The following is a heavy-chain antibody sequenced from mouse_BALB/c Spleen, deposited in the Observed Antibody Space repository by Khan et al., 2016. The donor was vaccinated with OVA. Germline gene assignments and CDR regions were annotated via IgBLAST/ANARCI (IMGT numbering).Heavy chain of an antibody. Sequence: QVQLKQSGAELVRPGASVKLSCKASGYTFTNYWINWVKQRPGQGLEWIGNIYPSDSYSNYNQNFKDKATLTVDKSSRTAYMQLSSPTSEDSVVFYCTRGVGYFEYWGQGTTLTVSS. V-gene: IGHV1-69*02. CDR1: GYTFTNYW. CDR3: TRGVGYFEY. D-gene: IGHD1-3*01. J-gene: IGHJ2*01. CDR2: IYPSDSYS.